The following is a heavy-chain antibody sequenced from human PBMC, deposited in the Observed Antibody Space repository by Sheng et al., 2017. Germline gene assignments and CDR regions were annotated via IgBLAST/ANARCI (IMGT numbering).Heavy chain of an antibody. Sequence: EVQLVESGGGLIKPGGSLRLSCAASGFTVSSNYMSWVRQAPGKGLEWVSVIYSGGSTYYADSVKGRFTISRDNSKNTLYLQMNSLRAEDTAVYYCARDSETEGPYGVVDWGQGTLVT. J-gene: IGHJ4*02. CDR2: IYSGGST. V-gene: IGHV3-53*01. D-gene: IGHD2-8*01. CDR3: ARDSETEGPYGVVD. CDR1: GFTVSSNY.